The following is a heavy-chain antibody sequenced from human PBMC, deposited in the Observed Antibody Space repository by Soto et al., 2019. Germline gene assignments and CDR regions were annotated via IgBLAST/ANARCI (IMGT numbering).Heavy chain of an antibody. V-gene: IGHV3-48*01. Sequence: GGSLRLSCAASGFTFSIYSMNWVRQAPGKGLEWVSYISSSSTIYYADSVKGRFTISRDNAKNSLFLQMNSRRAEDTAVYYCAINRRDCYNYADFYFDLWGRGTLV. CDR3: AINRRDCYNYADFYFDL. J-gene: IGHJ2*01. CDR1: GFTFSIYS. D-gene: IGHD4-17*01. CDR2: ISSSSTI.